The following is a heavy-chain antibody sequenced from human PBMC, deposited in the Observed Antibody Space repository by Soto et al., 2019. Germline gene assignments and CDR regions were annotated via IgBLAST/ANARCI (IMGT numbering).Heavy chain of an antibody. J-gene: IGHJ4*02. CDR2: ISYDGSNK. D-gene: IGHD3-10*01. V-gene: IGHV3-30-3*01. CDR3: ASEMGSGFDY. Sequence: QVQLVESGGGVVQPGRSLRLSCAASGFTFSSYAMHWVRQAPGKGLEWVAVISYDGSNKYYADSVKGRFTISRDNSKNTLYLQMNSLRADDTAVYYCASEMGSGFDYWGQGTLVTVSS. CDR1: GFTFSSYA.